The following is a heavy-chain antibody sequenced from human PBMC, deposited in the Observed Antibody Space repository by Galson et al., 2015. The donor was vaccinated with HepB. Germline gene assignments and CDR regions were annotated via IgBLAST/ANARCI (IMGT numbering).Heavy chain of an antibody. Sequence: SLRLSCAASGFPFHTFWMSWVRLAPGKGLQWVASIKQDGSQKYYVGSVKGRFTITRDNAKNSVFLQMNSLRVEDTALYYCARGGPLYGMDVWGHGTTVTVSS. CDR1: GFPFHTFW. CDR3: ARGGPLYGMDV. CDR2: IKQDGSQK. J-gene: IGHJ6*02. V-gene: IGHV3-7*03.